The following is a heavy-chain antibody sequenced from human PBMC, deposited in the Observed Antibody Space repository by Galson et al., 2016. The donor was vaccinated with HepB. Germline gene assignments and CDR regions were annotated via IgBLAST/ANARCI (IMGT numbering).Heavy chain of an antibody. V-gene: IGHV3-33*01. J-gene: IGHJ3*02. CDR1: GFIFRSYG. CDR3: ARDCSGGDCQTAGYDAFDI. D-gene: IGHD2-15*01. CDR2: IRYDGSNK. Sequence: SLRLSCAASGFIFRSYGMHWVRQAPGKGLEWVAVIRYDGSNKYYADSVKGRFTITRANSKNTLYLQMDSLRAEDTAVYYCARDCSGGDCQTAGYDAFDIWGQGTMVTVSS.